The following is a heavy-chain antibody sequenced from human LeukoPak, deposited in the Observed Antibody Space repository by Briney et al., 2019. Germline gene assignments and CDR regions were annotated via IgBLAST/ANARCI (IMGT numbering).Heavy chain of an antibody. CDR3: ARDLVLDLGYCSGGSCYSGVFDY. V-gene: IGHV3-48*01. D-gene: IGHD2-15*01. Sequence: GGSLRLSCAASGFTFSTYSMNWVRQAPGKGLEWVSYISSSISTMYYADSVEGRFTISRDNAKTSLYLQMNSLRAEDTAVYYCARDLVLDLGYCSGGSCYSGVFDYWGQGTLVTVSS. CDR1: GFTFSTYS. J-gene: IGHJ4*02. CDR2: ISSSISTM.